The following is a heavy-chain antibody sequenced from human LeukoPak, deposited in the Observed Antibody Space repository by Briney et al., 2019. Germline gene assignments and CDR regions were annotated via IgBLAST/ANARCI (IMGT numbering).Heavy chain of an antibody. D-gene: IGHD4-17*01. V-gene: IGHV4-39*01. Sequence: PSETLSLTCTVSGGSISSSSYYWGWIRQPPGKGLAWIGSIYYSGSTYYNPSLKSRATISVDTSKNQFSLKLSSVTAADTAVYYCARRRYGDYLGMNYFDYWGQGTLVTVSS. J-gene: IGHJ4*02. CDR2: IYYSGST. CDR3: ARRRYGDYLGMNYFDY. CDR1: GGSISSSSYY.